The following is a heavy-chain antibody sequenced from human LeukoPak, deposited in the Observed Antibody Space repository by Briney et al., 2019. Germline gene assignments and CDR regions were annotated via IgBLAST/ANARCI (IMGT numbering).Heavy chain of an antibody. Sequence: SETLSLTCTVSGGSISSSSYYWGWIRQPPGKGLEWIGSIYYSGSTYYNPSLKSRVTISVDTSKNQFSLKLSSVTAADTAVYCCARHRNPSRYSSGWYECYWFDPWGQGTLVTVSS. D-gene: IGHD6-19*01. CDR2: IYYSGST. CDR3: ARHRNPSRYSSGWYECYWFDP. J-gene: IGHJ5*02. V-gene: IGHV4-39*01. CDR1: GGSISSSSYY.